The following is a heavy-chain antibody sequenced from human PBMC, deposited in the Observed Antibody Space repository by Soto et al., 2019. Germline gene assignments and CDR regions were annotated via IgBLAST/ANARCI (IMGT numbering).Heavy chain of an antibody. CDR2: ISASNGNT. D-gene: IGHD3-10*01. CDR1: GYTFTSYG. V-gene: IGHV1-18*04. J-gene: IGHJ4*02. Sequence: GAAVKVSCKASGYTFTSYGISWVRQAPGQGLEWMGWISASNGNTNYAQKLQGRVTMTTDTSTSTAYMELRSLRSDDTAVYYCARRHYYGSGSSYFDYWGQGTLVTVSS. CDR3: ARRHYYGSGSSYFDY.